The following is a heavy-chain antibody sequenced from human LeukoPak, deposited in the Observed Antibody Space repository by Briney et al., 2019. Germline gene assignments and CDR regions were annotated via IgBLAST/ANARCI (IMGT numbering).Heavy chain of an antibody. D-gene: IGHD1-26*01. CDR3: ARMRDLVGTSPLGY. V-gene: IGHV1-2*02. Sequence: ASVKVSCKASGYSFTGYYIHWVRQAPGQGLEWMGWINPTHGGTNYAQKFQGRVTMTRDTSISTAYMELNSLRSDDTAAYYCARMRDLVGTSPLGYWGQGTLVTVSS. CDR2: INPTHGGT. CDR1: GYSFTGYY. J-gene: IGHJ4*02.